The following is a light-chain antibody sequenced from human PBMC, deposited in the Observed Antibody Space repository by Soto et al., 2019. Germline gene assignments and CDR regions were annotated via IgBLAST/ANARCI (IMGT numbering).Light chain of an antibody. V-gene: IGKV1-5*03. CDR1: QTISSW. Sequence: DIQRTQSPSTLSGSVGDRVTITCRASQTISSWLAWYQQKPGKAPKLLIYKASTLKSGVPSRFSGSGSGTEFTLTISSLQPDDFATYYCQHYNSYSEALGQGTKVDI. CDR3: QHYNSYSEA. CDR2: KAS. J-gene: IGKJ1*01.